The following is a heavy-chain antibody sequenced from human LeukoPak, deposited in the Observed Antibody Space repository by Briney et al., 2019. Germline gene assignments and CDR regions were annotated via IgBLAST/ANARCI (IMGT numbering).Heavy chain of an antibody. J-gene: IGHJ6*02. Sequence: PGGSLRLSCAASGFTFSDYYMSWIRQAPGKGLEWVSYISSSGSTIYYADSVKGRFAISRDNAKNSLYLQMNSLRAEDTAVYYCARDGELDYYYGMDVWGQGTTVTVSS. CDR1: GFTFSDYY. V-gene: IGHV3-11*01. D-gene: IGHD1-1*01. CDR2: ISSSGSTI. CDR3: ARDGELDYYYGMDV.